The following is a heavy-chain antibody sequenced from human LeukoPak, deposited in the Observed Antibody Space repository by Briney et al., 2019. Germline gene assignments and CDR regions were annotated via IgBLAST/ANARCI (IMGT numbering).Heavy chain of an antibody. Sequence: GGSLRLSCAASGFTFSSYTMNWVRQAPGKGLEWVSSISRSEGSIYYADSVKGRFTISRDNAKNSMYTQMNSLRAEDTAVYYCARRSGDDTFDIWGQGTMVTVSS. D-gene: IGHD1-26*01. CDR3: ARRSGDDTFDI. CDR2: ISRSEGSI. J-gene: IGHJ3*02. CDR1: GFTFSSYT. V-gene: IGHV3-21*01.